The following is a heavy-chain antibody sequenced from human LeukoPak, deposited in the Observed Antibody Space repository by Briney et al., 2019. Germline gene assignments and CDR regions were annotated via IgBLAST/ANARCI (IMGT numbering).Heavy chain of an antibody. CDR1: GFTFSSYA. D-gene: IGHD3-9*01. J-gene: IGHJ4*02. CDR3: ARGPPNYDILTGSIDY. Sequence: PGRSLGLSCAASGFTFSSYAMHWVRQAPGKGLEWVAVISYDGSNKYYADSVKGRFTISRDNSKNTLYLQMNSLRAEDTAVYYCARGPPNYDILTGSIDYWGQGTLVTVSS. CDR2: ISYDGSNK. V-gene: IGHV3-30*04.